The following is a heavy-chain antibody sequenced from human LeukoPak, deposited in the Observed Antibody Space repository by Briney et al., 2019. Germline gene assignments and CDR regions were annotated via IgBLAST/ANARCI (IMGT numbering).Heavy chain of an antibody. CDR1: GGSITNFY. CDR2: IYSSGGT. Sequence: PETLSLTCTVSGGSITNFYWSWIRQSAGKGLEWIGRIYSSGGTNYNPSLKSRVTMSVDTSKNQLSLKLSSVTAADTAVYYCARRNWEYWYFDLWGRGTLVTVSS. CDR3: ARRNWEYWYFDL. V-gene: IGHV4-4*07. D-gene: IGHD7-27*01. J-gene: IGHJ2*01.